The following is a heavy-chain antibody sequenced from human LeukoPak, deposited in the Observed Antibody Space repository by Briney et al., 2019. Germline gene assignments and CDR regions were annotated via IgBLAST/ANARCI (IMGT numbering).Heavy chain of an antibody. CDR1: GFTFSSYG. CDR3: ARGCSSTSCYWSTYLENWFDP. Sequence: GGSLRLSCAASGFTFSSYGMHWVRQAPGKGLEWVAFIRYDGSNKYYADSVKGRFTISRDNAKNSLYLQMNSLRAEDTALYHCARGCSSTSCYWSTYLENWFDPWGQGTLVTVSS. V-gene: IGHV3-30*02. D-gene: IGHD2-2*01. CDR2: IRYDGSNK. J-gene: IGHJ5*02.